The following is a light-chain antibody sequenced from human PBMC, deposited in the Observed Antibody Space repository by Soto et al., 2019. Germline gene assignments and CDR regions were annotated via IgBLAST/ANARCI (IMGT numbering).Light chain of an antibody. V-gene: IGLV1-40*01. CDR3: QSYDSSLSGSDV. CDR2: GNS. J-gene: IGLJ1*01. Sequence: QSVVKQAPSVAGGPGERVTISCTGGSSNIGGGYDVHWYQQLPGTAPKLLIYGNSNRPSGVPDRFSGSKSGTSASLAITGLQAEDEADYYCQSYDSSLSGSDVFGTGTKVTVL. CDR1: SSNIGGGYD.